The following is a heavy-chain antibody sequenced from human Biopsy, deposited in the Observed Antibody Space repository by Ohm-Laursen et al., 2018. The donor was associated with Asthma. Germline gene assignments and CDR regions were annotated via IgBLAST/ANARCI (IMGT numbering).Heavy chain of an antibody. CDR2: VYWTWST. V-gene: IGHV4-59*01. CDR1: GGSISSFY. D-gene: IGHD6-19*01. CDR3: VRAVRNEQWLAPFDY. Sequence: PGTLSLTCSVYGGSISSFYWSWIRQSPEKGLEWMGYVYWTWSTNYNPSLKSRITMSVDTSKNRMFLELTSVTAADTAIYYCVRAVRNEQWLAPFDYWGQGKPVTVSS. J-gene: IGHJ4*02.